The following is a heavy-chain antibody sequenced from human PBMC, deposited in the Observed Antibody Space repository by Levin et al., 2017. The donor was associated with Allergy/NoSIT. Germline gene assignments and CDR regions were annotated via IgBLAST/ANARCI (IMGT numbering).Heavy chain of an antibody. V-gene: IGHV1-18*01. D-gene: IGHD3-9*01. CDR2: ISAYNGNT. Sequence: GESLKISCKASGYTFTSYGISWVRQAPGQGLEWMGWISAYNGNTNYAQKLQGRVTMTTDTSTSTAYMELRSLRSDDTAVYYCARPEGVRYFDWLNWGQGTLVTVSS. CDR1: GYTFTSYG. J-gene: IGHJ4*02. CDR3: ARPEGVRYFDWLN.